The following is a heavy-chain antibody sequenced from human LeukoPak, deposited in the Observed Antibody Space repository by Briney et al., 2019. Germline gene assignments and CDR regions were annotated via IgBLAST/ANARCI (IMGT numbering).Heavy chain of an antibody. V-gene: IGHV1-2*02. D-gene: IGHD3-3*01. CDR2: SATNDDRT. CDR3: ARDGVFGTDFDAFDL. CDR1: GYTFTAAF. Sequence: ASVKVSCKASGYTFTAAFLHWVRQAPGHGLEWIGWSATNDDRTKYADRFQGRVIMTRDTYTTTAYMELSSLTSDDTAVYYCARDGVFGTDFDAFDLWGQGTPVTVS. J-gene: IGHJ3*01.